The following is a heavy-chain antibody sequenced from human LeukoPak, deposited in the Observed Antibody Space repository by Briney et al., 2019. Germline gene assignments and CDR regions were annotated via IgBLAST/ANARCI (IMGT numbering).Heavy chain of an antibody. V-gene: IGHV1-69*05. CDR1: GGTFSSYA. J-gene: IGHJ1*01. CDR2: IIPIFGTA. Sequence: GASVKVSCKASGGTFSSYAISWVRQAPGQGLEWMGRIIPIFGTANYAQKFQGRVTITTDESTSTAYMELSSLRSEDTAVYYCARSSLHCSSTSCPRRAEYFQHWGQGTLVTVSS. CDR3: ARSSLHCSSTSCPRRAEYFQH. D-gene: IGHD2-2*01.